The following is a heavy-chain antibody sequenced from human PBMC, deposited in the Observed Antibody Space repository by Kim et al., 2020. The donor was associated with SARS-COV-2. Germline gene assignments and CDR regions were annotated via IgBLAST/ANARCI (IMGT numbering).Heavy chain of an antibody. V-gene: IGHV3-33*01. CDR2: IWYDGSNK. D-gene: IGHD6-19*01. CDR3: VTWLVRGGVDY. J-gene: IGHJ4*02. CDR1: GFTFSSYG. Sequence: GGSLRLSCAASGFTFSSYGMHWVRQAPGKGLEWVAVIWYDGSNKYYADSVKGRFTISRDNSKNTLYLQMNSLRAEDTAVYYCVTWLVRGGVDYWGQGTLVTVSS.